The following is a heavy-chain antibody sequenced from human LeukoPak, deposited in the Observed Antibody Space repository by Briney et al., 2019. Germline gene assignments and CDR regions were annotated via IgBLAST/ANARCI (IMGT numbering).Heavy chain of an antibody. CDR3: ARLEYTSGWYYFDY. D-gene: IGHD6-19*01. CDR2: VHYSGST. V-gene: IGHV4-61*08. CDR1: GGSISSGGYS. J-gene: IGHJ4*02. Sequence: SETLSLTCAVSGGSISSGGYSWSWIRQPPGKGLEWIGYVHYSGSTNNNPSLKSRVTISVDTSKNQFSLKLSSVTAADTAVYYCARLEYTSGWYYFDYWGQGTLVTVSS.